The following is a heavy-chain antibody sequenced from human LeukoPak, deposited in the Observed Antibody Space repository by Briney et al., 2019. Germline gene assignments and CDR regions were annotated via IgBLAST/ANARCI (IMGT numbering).Heavy chain of an antibody. Sequence: SETLSLTCTVSGGSISSYYWSWIRQPAGKGLEWIGRIYTSGSTNYNPSLKSRVTMSVDTSKNQFSLKLSSVTAADTAVYYRARARYTYYYDSRGAFDIWGQGTMVTVSS. CDR1: GGSISSYY. CDR2: IYTSGST. J-gene: IGHJ3*02. CDR3: ARARYTYYYDSRGAFDI. V-gene: IGHV4-4*07. D-gene: IGHD3-22*01.